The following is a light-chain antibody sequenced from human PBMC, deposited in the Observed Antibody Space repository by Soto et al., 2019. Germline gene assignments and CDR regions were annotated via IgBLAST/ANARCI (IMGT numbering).Light chain of an antibody. Sequence: QSVLTQPASVSGCPGQSIAICCTGTSSDVGGYSYVSWYQQQPGKAPKLVISDVSNRPSGVSDRFSGSKSGNTASLTISGLRTEDEADYYCASYTTSSTYVFGTGTKVTVL. V-gene: IGLV2-14*01. CDR2: DVS. J-gene: IGLJ1*01. CDR1: SSDVGGYSY. CDR3: ASYTTSSTYV.